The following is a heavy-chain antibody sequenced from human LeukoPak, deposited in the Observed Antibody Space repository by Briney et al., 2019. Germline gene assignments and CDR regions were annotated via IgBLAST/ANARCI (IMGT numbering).Heavy chain of an antibody. V-gene: IGHV3-9*01. J-gene: IGHJ6*02. D-gene: IGHD4-17*01. CDR1: GLTFDDYA. Sequence: PGRSLRLSCAASGLTFDDYAMHWVRQAPGKGLEWVSGINWNSGSIGYADSAKGRFTISRDNAKTSLYLQMNSLRAEDTALYYCAKDASSTVYYYYGMDVWGRGTSVTVSS. CDR2: INWNSGSI. CDR3: AKDASSTVYYYYGMDV.